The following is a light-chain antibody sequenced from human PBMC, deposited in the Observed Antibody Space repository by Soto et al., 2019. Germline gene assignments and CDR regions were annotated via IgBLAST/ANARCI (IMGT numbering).Light chain of an antibody. CDR3: QQANSFPIT. CDR1: QGISSW. J-gene: IGKJ5*01. V-gene: IGKV1-12*01. CDR2: AAS. Sequence: DIKMTQSPSSVSAFVGAAVTIARRASQGISSWLAWYQQKPGKAPKLMIYAASSLQSGVPSRFSGSGSGTDCTLTISSLQPEDFATYYCQQANSFPITLGQGTRLEI.